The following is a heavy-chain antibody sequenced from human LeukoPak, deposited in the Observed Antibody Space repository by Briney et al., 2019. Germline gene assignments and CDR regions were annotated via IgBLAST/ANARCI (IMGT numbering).Heavy chain of an antibody. V-gene: IGHV5-51*01. CDR3: ARHYPGGDYFIDY. Sequence: GESLKISCKVSGYSFTSYWIGWVRQMPGKGLEWVGITYPDDSDTRYSPSLQDQVTISADKSISTAYLQWNSLKASDTAMYYCARHYPGGDYFIDYWGQGTLVTVSS. J-gene: IGHJ4*02. CDR1: GYSFTSYW. CDR2: TYPDDSDT. D-gene: IGHD4-17*01.